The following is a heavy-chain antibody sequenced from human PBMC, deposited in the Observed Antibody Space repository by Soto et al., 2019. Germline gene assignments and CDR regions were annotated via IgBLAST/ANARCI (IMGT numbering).Heavy chain of an antibody. V-gene: IGHV3-23*04. CDR1: GFTFSSYA. Sequence: EVQLVESGGGLVQPGGSLRLSCEGSGFTFSSYALSWVRLRPGRGLEWVAGISGSGSGRNSADSVKGRFTITRDNSKNTVHLEMNSLTVEDTAVYYCAKERTGSNHYYGMDVWGQGTTVTVSS. CDR3: AKERTGSNHYYGMDV. J-gene: IGHJ6*02. D-gene: IGHD1-26*01. CDR2: ISGSGSGR.